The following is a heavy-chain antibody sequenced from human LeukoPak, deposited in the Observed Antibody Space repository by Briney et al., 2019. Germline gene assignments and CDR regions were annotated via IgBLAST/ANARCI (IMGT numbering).Heavy chain of an antibody. CDR1: GGSISSGGYY. V-gene: IGHV4-31*03. Sequence: SETLSLTCTVSGGSISSGGYYWSWIRQHPGKGLEWIGYIYYSGSTYYNPSLKSRVTISVDTSKNQFSLKLSSVTAADTAVYYCARGLSFRRYYFDYWGQGTLVTVSS. CDR2: IYYSGST. J-gene: IGHJ4*02. D-gene: IGHD2-21*01. CDR3: ARGLSFRRYYFDY.